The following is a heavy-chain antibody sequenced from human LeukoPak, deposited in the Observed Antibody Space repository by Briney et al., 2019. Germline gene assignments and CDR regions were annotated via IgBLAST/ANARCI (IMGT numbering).Heavy chain of an antibody. Sequence: GGSLRLSCAASGFTFTSYGMHWVRQAPGKGLEWVAIISYDGGNKYYADSVKGRFTISRDNSKNTLYLQMNSLRADDTAVYYCAKDAYYGDYGPSAISYYYYYGMDVWGQGTTVTVSS. CDR1: GFTFTSYG. D-gene: IGHD4-17*01. CDR3: AKDAYYGDYGPSAISYYYYYGMDV. CDR2: ISYDGGNK. V-gene: IGHV3-30*18. J-gene: IGHJ6*02.